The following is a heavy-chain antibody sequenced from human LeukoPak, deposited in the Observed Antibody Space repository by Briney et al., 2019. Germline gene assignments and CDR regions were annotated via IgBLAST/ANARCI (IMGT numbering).Heavy chain of an antibody. CDR1: GFTFSGSA. V-gene: IGHV3-30*04. Sequence: GGSLKLSCAASGFTFSGSAMHWVRQASGKGLEWVTIISDDGSDKYYADSVKGRFTISRDNSKNTAYLHMNSLRDDDTAVYYCARDGYYYDSSLDSWGQGTLVTVSS. J-gene: IGHJ4*02. D-gene: IGHD3-22*01. CDR2: ISDDGSDK. CDR3: ARDGYYYDSSLDS.